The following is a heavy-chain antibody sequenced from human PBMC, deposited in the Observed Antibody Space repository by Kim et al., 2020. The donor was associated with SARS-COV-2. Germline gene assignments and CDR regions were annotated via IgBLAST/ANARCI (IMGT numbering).Heavy chain of an antibody. CDR1: GFTFSSYA. D-gene: IGHD3-22*01. CDR2: ISGSGGST. CDR3: ASSLYDSSGYYRLYYYYGMDV. V-gene: IGHV3-23*01. Sequence: GGSLRLSCAASGFTFSSYAMSWVRQAPGKGLEWVSAISGSGGSTYYADSVKGRFTISRDNSKNTLYLQMNSLRAEDTAVYYCASSLYDSSGYYRLYYYYGMDVWGQGTTVTISS. J-gene: IGHJ6*02.